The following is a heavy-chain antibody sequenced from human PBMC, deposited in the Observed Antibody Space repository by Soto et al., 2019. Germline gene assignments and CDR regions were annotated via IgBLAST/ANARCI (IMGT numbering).Heavy chain of an antibody. D-gene: IGHD3-3*01. J-gene: IGHJ5*02. Sequence: ASVKVSCKASGYTFTSYGISWVRQAPGQGLEWMGWISAYNGNTNYAQKLQGRVTMTTDTSTSTAYMELRSLRSDDTAVYYSARGLNDFWSGYYMYWFDPWGQGTLVTVSS. CDR1: GYTFTSYG. CDR2: ISAYNGNT. CDR3: ARGLNDFWSGYYMYWFDP. V-gene: IGHV1-18*01.